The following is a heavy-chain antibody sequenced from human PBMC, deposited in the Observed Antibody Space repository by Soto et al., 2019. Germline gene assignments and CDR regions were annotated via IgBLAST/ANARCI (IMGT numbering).Heavy chain of an antibody. V-gene: IGHV1-2*02. CDR3: ARSGLSPLEH. D-gene: IGHD6-25*01. CDR2: INPSTGGT. CDR1: GYTFTGYF. J-gene: IGHJ5*02. Sequence: QVQLVQSGAEVKKPGASVKVSCKTSGYTFTGYFLHWMRQAPGQGLEWMGWINPSTGGTNYAQKFQDHITMTRDTSINTAYLELSRLKSDDTALYFCARSGLSPLEHWGQGTLVTV.